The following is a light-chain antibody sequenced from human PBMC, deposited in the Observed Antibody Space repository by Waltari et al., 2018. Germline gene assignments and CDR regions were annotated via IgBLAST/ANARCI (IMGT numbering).Light chain of an antibody. CDR1: NIGSKS. Sequence: SYVLTQPPSVSVAPGQTARITCGGHNIGSKSVHWYKQKPGRAPVLVIYYDSDRPSGIPERFSGSNSGNTATLTISRVEAGDEADYYCQVWDSGSDHPAVVFGGGTKLTVL. CDR2: YDS. CDR3: QVWDSGSDHPAVV. V-gene: IGLV3-21*04. J-gene: IGLJ2*01.